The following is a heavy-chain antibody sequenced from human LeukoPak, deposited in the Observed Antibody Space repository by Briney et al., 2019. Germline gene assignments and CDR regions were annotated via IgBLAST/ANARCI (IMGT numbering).Heavy chain of an antibody. CDR3: AKDRGRISMIAPFAY. V-gene: IGHV3-66*01. J-gene: IGHJ4*02. CDR1: EFSVGSNY. Sequence: PGGSLRLSCAASEFSVGSNYMTWVRQAPGKGLEWVSLIYSGGSTYYADSVKGRFTISRDNSKNTLYLQMNSLRAEDTAVYYCAKDRGRISMIAPFAYWGQGTLVTVSS. D-gene: IGHD3-22*01. CDR2: IYSGGST.